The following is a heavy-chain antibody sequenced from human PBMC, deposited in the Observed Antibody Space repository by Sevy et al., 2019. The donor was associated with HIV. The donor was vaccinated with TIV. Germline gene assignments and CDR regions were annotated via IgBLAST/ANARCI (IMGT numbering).Heavy chain of an antibody. V-gene: IGHV3-72*01. D-gene: IGHD1-1*01. J-gene: IGHJ4*02. CDR3: IRGLNGNDEPNGDY. Sequence: GGSLRLSCVASGFTFTDHYMDWVRQAPGKGLEWIGRSRNRVNSYSTEYAASVKGRFTISRDASVSSLYVQMNSLKTEDTAVYYCIRGLNGNDEPNGDYWGQRTLVTVSS. CDR2: SRNRVNSYST. CDR1: GFTFTDHY.